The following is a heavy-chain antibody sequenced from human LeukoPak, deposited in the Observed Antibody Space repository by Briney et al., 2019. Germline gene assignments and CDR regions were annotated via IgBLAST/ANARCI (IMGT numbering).Heavy chain of an antibody. D-gene: IGHD6-19*01. CDR1: GFTFSSYS. J-gene: IGHJ4*02. V-gene: IGHV3-7*01. Sequence: GGSLRLSCAASGFTFSSYSMNWVRQAPGKGLEWVANIKQDGSEKYYVDSVKGRFTISRDNAKNSLYLQMNSLRAEDTAVYYCARERNSSDWYWNGGQGTLVTVSS. CDR2: IKQDGSEK. CDR3: ARERNSSDWYWN.